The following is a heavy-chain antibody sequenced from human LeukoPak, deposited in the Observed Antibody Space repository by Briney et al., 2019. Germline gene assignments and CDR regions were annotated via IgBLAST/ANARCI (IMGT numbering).Heavy chain of an antibody. Sequence: PSETLSLTCAVSGGSISSGGYSWSWIRQPPGKGLEWIEYIYHSGSTYYNPSLKSRVTISVDRSKNQFSPKLSSVTAADTAVYYCARGGATVTTQFDYWGQGTLVTVSS. CDR3: ARGGATVTTQFDY. V-gene: IGHV4-30-2*01. CDR1: GGSISSGGYS. CDR2: IYHSGST. J-gene: IGHJ4*02. D-gene: IGHD4-17*01.